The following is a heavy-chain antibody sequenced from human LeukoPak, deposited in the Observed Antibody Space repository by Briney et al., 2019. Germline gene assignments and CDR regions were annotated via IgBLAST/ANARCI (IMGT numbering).Heavy chain of an antibody. CDR2: IKQDESEK. J-gene: IGHJ4*02. D-gene: IGHD1-1*01. CDR1: GFTFSSYW. V-gene: IGHV3-7*01. CDR3: ARDKIEGPTKLDY. Sequence: GGSLRLSCAASGFTFSSYWMSWVRQAPGKGLEWVANIKQDESEKYNVDSLKGRCTISRDNAKNSLYLQMNSLRAEDTAVYYCARDKIEGPTKLDYWGQGILVTVSS.